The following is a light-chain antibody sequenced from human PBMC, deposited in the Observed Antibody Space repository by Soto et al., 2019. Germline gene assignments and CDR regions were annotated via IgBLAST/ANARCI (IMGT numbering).Light chain of an antibody. J-gene: IGKJ3*01. CDR1: QSVSSN. Sequence: EIVMTQSPATLSVSPGERATLSCRASQSVSSNLAWYQQKPGQAPWLLIYGASTRATGIPARFSGSGSGTEFTLTISTLQSEDFAIYYCHQYNNWPLTFGPGTKVDIK. CDR2: GAS. V-gene: IGKV3-15*01. CDR3: HQYNNWPLT.